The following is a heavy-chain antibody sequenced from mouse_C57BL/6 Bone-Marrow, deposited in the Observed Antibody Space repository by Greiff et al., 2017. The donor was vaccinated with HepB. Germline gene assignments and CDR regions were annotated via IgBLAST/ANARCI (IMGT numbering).Heavy chain of an antibody. J-gene: IGHJ4*01. V-gene: IGHV2-9-1*01. CDR1: GFSLTSYA. CDR3: ARSQFFYYYGSGTYYAMDY. D-gene: IGHD1-1*01. CDR2: IWTGGGT. Sequence: QVQLKESGPGLVAPSQSLSITCTVSGFSLTSYAISWVRQPPGKGLEWLGVIWTGGGTNYNSALKSRLSISKDNSKSQVFLKMNSLQTDDTARYYCARSQFFYYYGSGTYYAMDYWGQGTSVTVSS.